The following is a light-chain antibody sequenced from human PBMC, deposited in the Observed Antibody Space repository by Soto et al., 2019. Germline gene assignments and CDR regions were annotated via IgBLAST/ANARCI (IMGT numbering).Light chain of an antibody. J-gene: IGLJ1*01. CDR3: IPYSSSSKPFC. V-gene: IGLV2-14*01. CDR1: SSDVGGFAY. Sequence: QSVLTQPASVSGSPGQSITISCTGTSSDVGGFAYVSWYQQHPGKAPKLMISEVSSRPSGVSNRFSGSRSGNTASLTISGLQGEDGAELFRIPYSSSSKPFCFGTWTKVTVL. CDR2: EVS.